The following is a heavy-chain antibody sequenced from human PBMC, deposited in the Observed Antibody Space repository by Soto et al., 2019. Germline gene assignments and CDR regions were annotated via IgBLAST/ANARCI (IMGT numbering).Heavy chain of an antibody. Sequence: SVKVSCKASGGTFSSYAISWVRQAPGQGLEWMGGIIPIFGTANYAQKFQGRVTITADESTSTAYMELSSLRSEDTAVYYCARALGWGYAFDIWGQGTMVTVSS. J-gene: IGHJ3*02. D-gene: IGHD2-21*01. CDR1: GGTFSSYA. V-gene: IGHV1-69*13. CDR3: ARALGWGYAFDI. CDR2: IIPIFGTA.